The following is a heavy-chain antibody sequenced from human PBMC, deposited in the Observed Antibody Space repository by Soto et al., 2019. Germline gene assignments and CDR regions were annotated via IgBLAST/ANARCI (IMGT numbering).Heavy chain of an antibody. CDR1: GFTFTRYS. V-gene: IGHV3-21*06. CDR2: ISSTTNYI. CDR3: ARESEDLTSNFDY. J-gene: IGHJ4*02. Sequence: GGSLRLSCAASGFTFTRYSMNWVRQAPGKGLEWVSSISSTTNYIYYGDSMKGRFTISRDNAKNSLYLEMNSLRAEDTAVYYCARESEDLTSNFDYWGQGTLVTVSS.